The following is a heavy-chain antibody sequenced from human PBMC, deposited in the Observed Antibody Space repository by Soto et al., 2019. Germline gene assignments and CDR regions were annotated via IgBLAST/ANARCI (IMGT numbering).Heavy chain of an antibody. CDR1: GFTFTRYS. V-gene: IGHV3-21*06. CDR2: ISSTTNYI. CDR3: ARESEDLTSNFDY. J-gene: IGHJ4*02. Sequence: GGSLRLSCAASGFTFTRYSMNWVRQAPGKGLEWVSSISSTTNYIYYGDSMKGRFTISRDNAKNSLYLEMNSLRAEDTAVYYCARESEDLTSNFDYWGQGTLVTVSS.